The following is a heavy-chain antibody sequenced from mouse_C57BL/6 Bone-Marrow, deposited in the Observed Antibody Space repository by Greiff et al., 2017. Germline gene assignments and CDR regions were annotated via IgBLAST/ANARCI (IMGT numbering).Heavy chain of an antibody. J-gene: IGHJ4*01. CDR3: ARRDHCYFYAMDY. V-gene: IGHV1-26*01. CDR1: GYTFTDYY. CDR2: INPNNGGT. Sequence: EVQLQQSGPELVKPGASVKISCKASGYTFTDYYMNWVKQSHGKSLEWIGDINPNNGGTSYNQKFKGKATLPVDQSSSTAYMTLSSLPSEDSAVFCCARRDHCYFYAMDYWGQGTSVTVSS. D-gene: IGHD1-2*01.